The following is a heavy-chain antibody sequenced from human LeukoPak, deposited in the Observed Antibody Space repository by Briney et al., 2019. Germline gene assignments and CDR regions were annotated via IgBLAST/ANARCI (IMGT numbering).Heavy chain of an antibody. D-gene: IGHD6-19*01. J-gene: IGHJ4*02. CDR3: ARDPIAVAGTYDY. Sequence: SETLSLTCTVSGGSISSSSYYWGWIRQPPGTGLEWIGSIYYSGSTYYNPSLKSRVTISVDTSKNQFSLKLSSVTAADTAVYYCARDPIAVAGTYDYWGQGTLVTVSS. CDR1: GGSISSSSYY. CDR2: IYYSGST. V-gene: IGHV4-39*02.